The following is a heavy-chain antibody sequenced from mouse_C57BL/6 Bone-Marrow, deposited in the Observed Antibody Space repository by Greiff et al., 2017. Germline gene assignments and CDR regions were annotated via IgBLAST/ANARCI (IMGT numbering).Heavy chain of an antibody. Sequence: QVQLQQPGAELVKPGASVKVSCKASGYTFTGYWMHWVKQRPGQGLEWIGRIHPSDSDTNYNQKFKGKATLTVDKSSSTAYMQLSSLTSEDSAVYYCAMPTVAPYYFDYWGQGTTLTVSS. J-gene: IGHJ2*01. V-gene: IGHV1-74*01. D-gene: IGHD1-1*01. CDR3: AMPTVAPYYFDY. CDR1: GYTFTGYW. CDR2: IHPSDSDT.